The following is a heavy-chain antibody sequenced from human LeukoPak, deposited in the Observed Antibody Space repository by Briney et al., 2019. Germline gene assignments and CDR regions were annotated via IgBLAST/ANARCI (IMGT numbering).Heavy chain of an antibody. CDR2: INTNTGNP. CDR3: AREKWDIVVVPAPEADAFDI. D-gene: IGHD2-2*01. CDR1: GYTFTSYT. J-gene: IGHJ3*02. Sequence: GASVKVSCKASGYTFTSYTMNWVRQAPGQGLEWMGWINTNTGNPTYAQGFTGRFVFSLDTSVSTAYLQISSLKAEDTAVYYCAREKWDIVVVPAPEADAFDIWGQGTMVTVSS. V-gene: IGHV7-4-1*02.